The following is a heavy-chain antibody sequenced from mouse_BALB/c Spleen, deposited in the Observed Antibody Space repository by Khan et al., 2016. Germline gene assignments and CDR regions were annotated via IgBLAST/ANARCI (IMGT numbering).Heavy chain of an antibody. J-gene: IGHJ4*01. D-gene: IGHD2-14*01. V-gene: IGHV5-9-3*01. Sequence: EVELVESGGALVKPGGSLKLSCAASGFTFSSYAMSWVRQTPEKRLEWVASIGSGGSYTNYPDSVKGRSTNTRDNAKNTPYLQMSSLRSEDTAMYDCARRGYYCRYDYYPMDYWGQGTSVTVSS. CDR1: GFTFSSYA. CDR2: IGSGGSYT. CDR3: ARRGYYCRYDYYPMDY.